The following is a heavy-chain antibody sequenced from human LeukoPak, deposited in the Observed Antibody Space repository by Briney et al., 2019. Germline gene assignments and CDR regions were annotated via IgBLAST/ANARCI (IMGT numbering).Heavy chain of an antibody. CDR2: IYYTET. Sequence: SETLSLTCTVSGGSVSNYYWSWIRQSPGKGLEWIGYIYYTETSYNPSLKSRVTISADTSKNQFSLKLYSVTAADTAVYFCARERILAEIGIDFWGQGILVTVSS. V-gene: IGHV4-59*02. D-gene: IGHD3-3*01. CDR1: GGSVSNYY. CDR3: ARERILAEIGIDF. J-gene: IGHJ4*02.